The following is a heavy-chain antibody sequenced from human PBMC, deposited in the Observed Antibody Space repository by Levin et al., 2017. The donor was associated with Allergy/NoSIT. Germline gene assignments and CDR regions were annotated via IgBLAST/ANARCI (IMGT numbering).Heavy chain of an antibody. D-gene: IGHD1-26*01. J-gene: IGHJ4*02. Sequence: PGGSLRLSCAASGFTFSSYGMHWVRQAPGKGLEWVAVISYDGSNKYYADSVKGRFTISRDNSKNTLYLQMNSLRAEDTAVYYCSPSGSQRRVDYWGQGTLVTVSS. CDR3: SPSGSQRRVDY. CDR1: GFTFSSYG. CDR2: ISYDGSNK. V-gene: IGHV3-30*03.